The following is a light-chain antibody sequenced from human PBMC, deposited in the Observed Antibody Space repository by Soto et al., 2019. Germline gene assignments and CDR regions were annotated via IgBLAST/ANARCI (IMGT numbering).Light chain of an antibody. J-gene: IGLJ2*01. Sequence: SYELTQPLSVSVALGQTARITCGGNNIGSKNVHWYQQKPGQAPVLVIYRDSNRPSGIPERLSGSNSGNTATLTISRAQAGDEADYYCQVWDSSTVLFGGGTKLTVL. V-gene: IGLV3-9*01. CDR2: RDS. CDR3: QVWDSSTVL. CDR1: NIGSKN.